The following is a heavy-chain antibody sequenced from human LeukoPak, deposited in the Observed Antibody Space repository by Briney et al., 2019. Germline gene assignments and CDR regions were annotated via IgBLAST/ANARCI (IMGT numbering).Heavy chain of an antibody. J-gene: IGHJ4*02. CDR3: ARAPNDPYVRGSYRPNFDY. V-gene: IGHV1-18*04. CDR2: ISAYNGNT. CDR1: GYTFTSYG. D-gene: IGHD3-16*02. Sequence: ASVKVSCKASGYTFTSYGISWVRQAPGQGLEWMGWISAYNGNTNYAQKLQGRVTMTTDTSTSTAYMELRSLRSDDTAVYYCARAPNDPYVRGSYRPNFDYWGQGTLVTVSS.